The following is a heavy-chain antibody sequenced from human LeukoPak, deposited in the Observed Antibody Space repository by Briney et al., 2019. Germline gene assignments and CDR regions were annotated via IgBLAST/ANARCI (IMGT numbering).Heavy chain of an antibody. V-gene: IGHV1-69*04. J-gene: IGHJ4*02. CDR1: GGTFSSYA. D-gene: IGHD5-24*01. CDR3: ARDTAGDGYTFDY. CDR2: IIPILGIA. Sequence: SVKVSCKASGGTFSSYAISWVRQAPGQGLEWMGRIIPILGIANYAQKFQGRVTITADKSTSTAYMELSSLRSEDTAVYYCARDTAGDGYTFDYWGQGTLVTVSS.